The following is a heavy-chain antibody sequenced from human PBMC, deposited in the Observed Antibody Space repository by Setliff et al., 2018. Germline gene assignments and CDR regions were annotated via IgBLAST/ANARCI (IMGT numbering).Heavy chain of an antibody. V-gene: IGHV4-61*02. CDR3: ARDNTIVGAADY. Sequence: SETLSLTCTVSGGSISSGTYYWSWIRQPAGKGLEWIGRLHTSGTTDYNPSLKGRVTISADTSTNHFSLKLTSVTAADTAVYYCARDNTIVGAADYWGQGALVTVPS. J-gene: IGHJ4*02. D-gene: IGHD1-26*01. CDR1: GGSISSGTYY. CDR2: LHTSGTT.